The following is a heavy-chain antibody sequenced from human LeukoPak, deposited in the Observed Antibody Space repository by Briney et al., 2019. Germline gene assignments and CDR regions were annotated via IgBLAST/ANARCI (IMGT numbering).Heavy chain of an antibody. V-gene: IGHV4-39*01. CDR2: IYYSGST. CDR3: ARMIYYFDY. J-gene: IGHJ4*02. Sequence: SETLSLTCTVSGGSISSSSYYWGWIRQPPGKGLEWIGSIYYSGSTYYNPSLKSRVTISVDTSKNEFSLKLSSVTAADTAVYYCARMIYYFDYWGQGTLVTVSS. CDR1: GGSISSSSYY. D-gene: IGHD3/OR15-3a*01.